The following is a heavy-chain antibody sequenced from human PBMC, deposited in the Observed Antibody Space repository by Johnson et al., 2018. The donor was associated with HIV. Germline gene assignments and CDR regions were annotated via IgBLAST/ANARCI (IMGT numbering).Heavy chain of an antibody. CDR2: IRQDGGET. Sequence: VQLVESGGGVVQPGRSLRLSCAASGFTFSSYAMHWVRQAPGKGLEWVANIRQDGGETDYVDSVKGRFTISRDNAKNSLYLQMNNLRDEDTAVYYCAKNQLLRYDAFNFWGQGTMVTVSS. CDR3: AKNQLLRYDAFNF. J-gene: IGHJ3*01. CDR1: GFTFSSYA. V-gene: IGHV3-7*01. D-gene: IGHD3-22*01.